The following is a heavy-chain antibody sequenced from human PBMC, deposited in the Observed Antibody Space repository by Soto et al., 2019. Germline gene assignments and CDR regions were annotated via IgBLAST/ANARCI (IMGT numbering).Heavy chain of an antibody. CDR3: ARDQHGLVDY. J-gene: IGHJ4*02. Sequence: SLTCTVSGGSISSTNYFWGWIRQPPGKGLEWIGSFYYTGSTYYNPSLKSRVTISVDTSKNQFSLKLSSVTAADTAVYYCARDQHGLVDYWGQGTLVTVSS. CDR1: GGSISSTNYF. V-gene: IGHV4-39*07. CDR2: FYYTGST.